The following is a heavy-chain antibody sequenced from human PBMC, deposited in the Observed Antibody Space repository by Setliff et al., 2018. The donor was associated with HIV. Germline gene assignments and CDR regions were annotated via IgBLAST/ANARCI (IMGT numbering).Heavy chain of an antibody. Sequence: GSVKVSCKASGYTFTSFGITWVRQAPGQRPEWLGWINPYNGIANYAQNSQGRVSMTTDTSTRTAYMELRSLRFDDTAIYYCARDLFRRVGPFQPPGYWGQGTLVTV. CDR1: GYTFTSFG. J-gene: IGHJ4*02. D-gene: IGHD1-26*01. CDR2: INPYNGIA. V-gene: IGHV1-18*01. CDR3: ARDLFRRVGPFQPPGY.